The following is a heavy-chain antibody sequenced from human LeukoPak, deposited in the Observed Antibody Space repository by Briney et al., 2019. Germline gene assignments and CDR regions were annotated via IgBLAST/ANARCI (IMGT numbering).Heavy chain of an antibody. CDR3: AHASDGANGAFDI. CDR2: IHSGGNDV. CDR1: GFTFSDSY. V-gene: IGHV3-11*04. J-gene: IGHJ3*02. D-gene: IGHD4/OR15-4a*01. Sequence: GVSLRLSCAVSGFTFSDSYMNWVRQPPGKGLEWVSYIHSGGNDVFSADSVKGRFTISRDNAQNSLYLQMTSLRAEDTAVYYCAHASDGANGAFDIWGEGAMVTVSS.